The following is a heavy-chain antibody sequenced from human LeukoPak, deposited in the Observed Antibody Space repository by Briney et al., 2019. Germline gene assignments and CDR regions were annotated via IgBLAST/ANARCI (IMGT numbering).Heavy chain of an antibody. CDR2: INHSGST. D-gene: IGHD6-13*01. V-gene: IGHV4-39*07. CDR1: GGSISSSSYY. Sequence: SETLSLTCTVSGGSISSSSYYWGWIRQPPGKGLEWIGEINHSGSTNYNPSLKSRVTISVDTSKNQFSLKLSSVTAADTAVYYCAILRGYSSYPFDPWGQGTLVTVSS. CDR3: AILRGYSSYPFDP. J-gene: IGHJ5*02.